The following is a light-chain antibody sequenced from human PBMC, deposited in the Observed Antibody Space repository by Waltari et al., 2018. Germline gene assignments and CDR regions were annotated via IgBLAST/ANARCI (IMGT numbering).Light chain of an antibody. J-gene: IGKJ4*01. CDR2: GAS. CDR1: QTVRTTY. CDR3: QQYDISPLT. V-gene: IGKV3-20*01. Sequence: EIVLTQSPGTLSSSPGESATLSCRASQTVRTTYLAWYQQKPGQAPTLLIYGASSRATGIPDRFSGSGSGTDFSLTISSLEPEDFAVYYCQQYDISPLTFGGGTKVEIK.